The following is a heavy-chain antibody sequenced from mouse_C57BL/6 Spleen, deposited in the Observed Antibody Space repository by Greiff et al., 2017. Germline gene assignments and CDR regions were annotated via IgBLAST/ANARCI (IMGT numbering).Heavy chain of an antibody. CDR1: GFTFSDYY. D-gene: IGHD4-1*01. V-gene: IGHV5-12*01. Sequence: DVKLVESGGGLVQPGGSLKLSCAASGFTFSDYYMYWVRQTPEKRLGWVAYISNGGGSTYYPDTVKGRFTISRDNAKNTLYLQMSRLKSEDTAMYYCARTGTGGYFDYWGQGTTLTVSS. CDR3: ARTGTGGYFDY. J-gene: IGHJ2*01. CDR2: ISNGGGST.